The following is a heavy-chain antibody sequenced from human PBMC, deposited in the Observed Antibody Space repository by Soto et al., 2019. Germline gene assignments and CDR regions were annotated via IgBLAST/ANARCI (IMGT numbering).Heavy chain of an antibody. J-gene: IGHJ3*02. CDR3: ARPNPLYVDYTFQAFDM. CDR2: IFYSGSS. D-gene: IGHD4-17*01. V-gene: IGHV4-39*01. Sequence: QLQLQESGPGLVKPSETLSLTCTVSGGSISSSSYFWGWIRQPPDKGLEWIGSIFYSGSSYYNPSLKSRVTISVDTSKNQFSLKLSSVTAADTAVYYCARPNPLYVDYTFQAFDMWGQGTMVTVSS. CDR1: GGSISSSSYF.